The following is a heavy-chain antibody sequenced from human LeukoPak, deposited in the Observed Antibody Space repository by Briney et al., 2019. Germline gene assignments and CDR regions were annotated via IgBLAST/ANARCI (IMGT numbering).Heavy chain of an antibody. CDR3: ARLAGEDDFWSGYYEERYYFDY. CDR2: INHSGST. D-gene: IGHD3-3*01. J-gene: IGHJ4*02. V-gene: IGHV4-34*01. CDR1: GGSFSDYY. Sequence: SETLSLTCAVYGGSFSDYYWSWIRQPPGKGLEWIGEINHSGSTNYNPSLKSRVTISVDTSKNQFSLKLSSVTAADTAVYYCARLAGEDDFWSGYYEERYYFDYWGQGTLVTVSS.